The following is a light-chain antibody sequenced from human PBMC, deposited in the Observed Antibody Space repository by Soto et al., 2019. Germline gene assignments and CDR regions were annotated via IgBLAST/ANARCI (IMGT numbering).Light chain of an antibody. V-gene: IGKV1-5*03. Sequence: DIQMTQSPSTLSASVGDRVTITCRASQSISSWLAWFQQKPGKAPKLLIYKSSTLQSGFPSRFSGSGSGTEFTLAISSLQPDDFATYYCQQYNDNWTFGQGTKVEIK. CDR2: KSS. CDR3: QQYNDNWT. CDR1: QSISSW. J-gene: IGKJ1*01.